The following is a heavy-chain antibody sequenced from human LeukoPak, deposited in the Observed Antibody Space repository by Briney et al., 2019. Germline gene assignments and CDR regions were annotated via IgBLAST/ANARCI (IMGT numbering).Heavy chain of an antibody. CDR3: ARAQFDTMVRGVSYYYYMDV. V-gene: IGHV4-39*01. J-gene: IGHJ6*03. Sequence: SETLSLTCTVSGGSISSSSYYWGWIRQPPGKGLEWIGSIYYSGSTYYNPSLKSRVTISVDTSKNQFSLKLSSVTAADTAVYYCARAQFDTMVRGVSYYYYMDVWGKGTTVTVSS. CDR1: GGSISSSSYY. D-gene: IGHD3-10*01. CDR2: IYYSGST.